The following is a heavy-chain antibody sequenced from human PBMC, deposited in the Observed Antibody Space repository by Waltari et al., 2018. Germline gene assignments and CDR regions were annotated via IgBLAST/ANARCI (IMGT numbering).Heavy chain of an antibody. V-gene: IGHV4-31*03. CDR2: IYYSGST. CDR1: GGSISSGGYY. CDR3: ASLFIAAAGGGGWYFDL. J-gene: IGHJ2*01. Sequence: QVQLQESGPGLVKPSQTLSLTCTVSGGSISSGGYYWSWIRQPPGKGLEWIGYIYYSGSTYYNPSLKSRVTISVDTSKNQFSLKLSSVTAADTAVYYCASLFIAAAGGGGWYFDLWGRGTLVTVSS. D-gene: IGHD6-13*01.